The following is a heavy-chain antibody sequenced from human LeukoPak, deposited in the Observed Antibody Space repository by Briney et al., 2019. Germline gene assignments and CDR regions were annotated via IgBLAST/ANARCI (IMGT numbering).Heavy chain of an antibody. J-gene: IGHJ4*02. CDR2: IYYSGST. Sequence: PSETLSLTCTVSGDSISSRSSYWGWIRQPPGKGLEWIGSIYYSGSTYYNPSLKSRVTISVDTSKNRFSLKLSSVTAADTAVYYCARTTNRWAEFDYWGRGTLVTVSS. CDR3: ARTTNRWAEFDY. CDR1: GDSISSRSSY. V-gene: IGHV4-39*07. D-gene: IGHD5-24*01.